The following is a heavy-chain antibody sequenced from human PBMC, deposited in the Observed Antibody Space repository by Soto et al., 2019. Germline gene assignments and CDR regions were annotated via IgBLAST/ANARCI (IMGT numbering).Heavy chain of an antibody. CDR2: IYLDDDK. V-gene: IGHV2-5*02. J-gene: IGHJ4*02. Sequence: QITLNESGPTVVRPTETLTLTCRFSGFSLTTSGVGVGWIRQSPGKAPEWLALIYLDDDKRYSASLKSRLTITKETSKNQVVLTVSDLDPTDTATYYCAHRVLRTVFGLITTTAIYFDFWGQGTPVAGSS. D-gene: IGHD3-3*01. CDR3: AHRVLRTVFGLITTTAIYFDF. CDR1: GFSLTTSGVG.